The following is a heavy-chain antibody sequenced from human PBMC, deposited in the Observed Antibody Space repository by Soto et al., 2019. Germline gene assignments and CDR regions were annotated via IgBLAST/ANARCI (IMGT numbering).Heavy chain of an antibody. CDR1: GFTFSSYE. V-gene: IGHV3-48*03. Sequence: GGSLRLSCAASGFTFSSYEMNWVRQAPGKGLEWVSYISSSGSTIYYADAVKGRFTISRDNAKNSLYLQMNSLRAEDTAVYYCAREFFVVVPAAIAVDWYYYYGMDVWGQGTTVTVSS. J-gene: IGHJ6*02. D-gene: IGHD2-2*01. CDR2: ISSSGSTI. CDR3: AREFFVVVPAAIAVDWYYYYGMDV.